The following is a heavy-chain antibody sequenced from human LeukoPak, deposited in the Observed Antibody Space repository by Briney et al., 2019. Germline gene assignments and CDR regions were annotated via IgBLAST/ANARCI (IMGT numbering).Heavy chain of an antibody. J-gene: IGHJ4*02. Sequence: ASVKVSCKASGYTFTGYYMHWVRQAPGQGLEWMGRINPNSGGTNYAQKFQGRVTMTRDTSISTAYMELSRLRSDDTAVYYCARVKYYYDSSGYYFIDYWGQGTLVTVS. CDR2: INPNSGGT. D-gene: IGHD3-22*01. V-gene: IGHV1-2*06. CDR3: ARVKYYYDSSGYYFIDY. CDR1: GYTFTGYY.